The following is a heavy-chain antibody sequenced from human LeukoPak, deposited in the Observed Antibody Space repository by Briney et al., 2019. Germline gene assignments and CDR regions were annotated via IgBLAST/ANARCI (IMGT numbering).Heavy chain of an antibody. V-gene: IGHV1-69*05. D-gene: IGHD6-6*01. CDR2: IIPIFGTA. CDR1: GGTFSSYA. Sequence: SVKVSCKASGGTFSSYAINWVRQAPGQGLEWMGGIIPIFGTANYAQKFQGRVTITTDESTSTAYMELSSLRSEDTAVYYCASDTTLYSSSSEANWFDPWGQGTLVTVSS. CDR3: ASDTTLYSSSSEANWFDP. J-gene: IGHJ5*02.